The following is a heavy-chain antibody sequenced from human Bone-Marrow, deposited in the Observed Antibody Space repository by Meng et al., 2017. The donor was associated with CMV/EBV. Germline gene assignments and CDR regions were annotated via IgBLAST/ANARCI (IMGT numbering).Heavy chain of an antibody. CDR1: GFTFSSYW. Sequence: GESLKISCAASGFTFSSYWMRWVRQAAGKGLVWVSRINSDGSTTIYADSVKGRFTISRDNAKNTLHLQMNGLRDEDTAVYYCARSQYKSASDYWGRGALDTVSS. V-gene: IGHV3-74*01. CDR3: ARSQYKSASDY. CDR2: INSDGSTT. J-gene: IGHJ4*02. D-gene: IGHD1-14*01.